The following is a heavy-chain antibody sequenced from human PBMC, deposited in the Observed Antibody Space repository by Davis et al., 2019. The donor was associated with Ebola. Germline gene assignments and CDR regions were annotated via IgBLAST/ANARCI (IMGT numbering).Heavy chain of an antibody. CDR2: ISSSGDAK. V-gene: IGHV3-48*02. D-gene: IGHD5-24*01. CDR1: GFIFSAYT. Sequence: GGSLRLSCAASGFIFSAYTMTWVRQAPGKGPEWVSSISSSGDAKYYADSVKGRFTVSRDNAKYSLYLQLNSLRDEDTALETADFWGQGTLVTVSS. CDR3: DF. J-gene: IGHJ4*02.